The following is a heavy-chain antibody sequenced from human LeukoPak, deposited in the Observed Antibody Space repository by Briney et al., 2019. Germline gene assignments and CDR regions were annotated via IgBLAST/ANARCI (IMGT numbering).Heavy chain of an antibody. CDR1: GGTFSSYT. J-gene: IGHJ4*02. V-gene: IGHV1-2*02. D-gene: IGHD3-3*01. CDR2: INPNSGGT. CDR3: ARGLRDFWSGSHLDY. Sequence: ASVKVSCKASGGTFSSYTISWVRQAPGQGLEWMGWINPNSGGTNYAQKFQGRVTMTRDTSISTAYMELSRLRSDDTAVYYCARGLRDFWSGSHLDYWGQGTLVTVSS.